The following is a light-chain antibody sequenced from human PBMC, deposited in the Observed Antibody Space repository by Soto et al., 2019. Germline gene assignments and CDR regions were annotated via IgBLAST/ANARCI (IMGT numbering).Light chain of an antibody. CDR1: QSVFYSSNNKNY. J-gene: IGKJ4*01. V-gene: IGKV4-1*01. CDR2: WAS. CDR3: QQYYSTPLT. Sequence: DIVMTQSLDSLAVSLGERATINCKSSQSVFYSSNNKNYLAWYQQKPGQPPELLIYWASTRESGVPDRFSGSGSGTDFTLTISSLQAEDVAVYYCQQYYSTPLTFGGGTKEEIK.